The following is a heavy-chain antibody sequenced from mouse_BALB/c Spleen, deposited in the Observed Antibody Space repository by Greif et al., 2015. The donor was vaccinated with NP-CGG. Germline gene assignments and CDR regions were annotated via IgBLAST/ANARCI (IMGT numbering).Heavy chain of an antibody. CDR1: GYTFISYY. J-gene: IGHJ2*01. Sequence: QVQLQQSGAELVKPGASVKLSCKASGYTFISYYMYWVKQRPGQGLEWIGEINPSNGGANLNEKFKSKATLTVDKSSSTAYMQLSSLTSEDSAVYFCTRGRRRDSDFWGQGTTLTVSS. V-gene: IGHV1S81*02. CDR3: TRGRRRDSDF. CDR2: INPSNGGA. D-gene: IGHD1-2*01.